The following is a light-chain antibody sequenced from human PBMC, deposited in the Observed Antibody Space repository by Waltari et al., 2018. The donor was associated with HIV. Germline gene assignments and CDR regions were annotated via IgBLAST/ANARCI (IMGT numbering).Light chain of an antibody. V-gene: IGKV3-15*01. CDR1: ETIPNT. CDR2: DTS. Sequence: EIVMTQSPPTLSVSPGDRATLSCRASETIPNTLACYQQKPGQPPRLLIYDTSVRAAGVPARFSAGGSGTEFTLSISSLQSEDLALYFCQQYKEGPWTFGQGTRV. J-gene: IGKJ1*01. CDR3: QQYKEGPWT.